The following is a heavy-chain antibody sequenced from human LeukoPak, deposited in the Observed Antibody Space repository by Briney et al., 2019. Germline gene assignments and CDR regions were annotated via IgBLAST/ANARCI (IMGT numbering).Heavy chain of an antibody. CDR3: AKAKEGRVVGGFDY. D-gene: IGHD1-26*01. CDR1: GLTFSSYG. V-gene: IGHV3-30*02. CDR2: IRNDGSNN. Sequence: PGGSLRLSRAVSGLTFSSYGMHWVRQAPGKGLEWVAFIRNDGSNNYYGDSVKGRFTISRDNSKNTLYLHMNSLRVEDTAVYYCAKAKEGRVVGGFDYWGQGTLVIVSS. J-gene: IGHJ4*02.